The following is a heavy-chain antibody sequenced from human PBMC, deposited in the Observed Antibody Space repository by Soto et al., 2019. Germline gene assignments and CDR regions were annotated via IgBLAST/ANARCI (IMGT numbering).Heavy chain of an antibody. V-gene: IGHV1-69*13. J-gene: IGHJ6*02. CDR2: IIPIFGTA. Sequence: SVKVSCKASGGTFSSYAISWVRQAPGQGLEWMGGIIPIFGTADYAQKFQGRVTITADESTSTAYMELSSLRSEDTAVYYCARAALSITMVRGVIKLYYYGMDVWGQGTTVTVSS. D-gene: IGHD3-10*01. CDR1: GGTFSSYA. CDR3: ARAALSITMVRGVIKLYYYGMDV.